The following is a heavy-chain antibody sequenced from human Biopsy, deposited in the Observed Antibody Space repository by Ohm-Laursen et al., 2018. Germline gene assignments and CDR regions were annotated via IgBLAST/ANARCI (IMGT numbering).Heavy chain of an antibody. CDR3: ATDMGGREIPNYYAFDL. D-gene: IGHD3-22*01. J-gene: IGHJ3*01. CDR1: GYTLVELS. V-gene: IGHV1-24*01. CDR2: SDPEDGQT. Sequence: ASVKVSCNVSGYTLVELSMHWVRQAPGKGLEWMGMSDPEDGQTIYAQNFQGRLTMTDDTSTDTAYMELSSLRSDDTAVYFCATDMGGREIPNYYAFDLWGQGTKATVSS.